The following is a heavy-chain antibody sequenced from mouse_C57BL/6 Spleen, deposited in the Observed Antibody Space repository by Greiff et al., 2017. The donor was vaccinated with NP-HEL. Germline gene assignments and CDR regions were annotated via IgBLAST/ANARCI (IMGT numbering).Heavy chain of an antibody. CDR2: IDPETGGT. V-gene: IGHV1-15*01. D-gene: IGHD2-2*01. Sequence: QVQLKESGAELVRPGASVTLSCKASGYTFTDYEMHWVKQTPVHGLEWIGAIDPETGGTAYNQKFKGKAILTADKSSSTAYMELRSLTSEDSAVYYCTGSTMVTTKDYFDYWGQGTTLTVSS. J-gene: IGHJ2*01. CDR1: GYTFTDYE. CDR3: TGSTMVTTKDYFDY.